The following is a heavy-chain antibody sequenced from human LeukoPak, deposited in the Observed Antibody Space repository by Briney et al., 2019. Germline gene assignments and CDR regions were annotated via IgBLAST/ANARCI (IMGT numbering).Heavy chain of an antibody. CDR1: GGSMSSYY. CDR3: ARHGSTISDDYFQH. Sequence: SETLSLTCTVSGGSMSSYYWSWIRQPPGKGLEWIGYIYYSGTTNYNPSLKSRVTMSVDTSMNQFSLKMSSVTAADTAVYYCARHGSTISDDYFQHWGQGTLVTVSS. D-gene: IGHD2/OR15-2a*01. V-gene: IGHV4-59*08. J-gene: IGHJ1*01. CDR2: IYYSGTT.